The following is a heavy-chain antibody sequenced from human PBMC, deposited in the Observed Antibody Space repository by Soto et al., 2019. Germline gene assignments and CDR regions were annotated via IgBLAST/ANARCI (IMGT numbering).Heavy chain of an antibody. CDR2: ITVGTGNT. CDR3: AAGDSSGYYGG. J-gene: IGHJ4*02. CDR1: GFTFTSSS. D-gene: IGHD3-22*01. Sequence: VASGKVSCKASGFTFTSSSVQWLRQARGQRLEWIGWITVGTGNTNYAQKFQERVTITRDMSTSTAYMELSNLRSEDTAVYYCAAGDSSGYYGGWGRGTQVTVSS. V-gene: IGHV1-58*01.